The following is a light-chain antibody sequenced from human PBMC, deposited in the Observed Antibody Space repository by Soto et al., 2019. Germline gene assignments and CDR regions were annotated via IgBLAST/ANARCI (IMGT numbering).Light chain of an antibody. J-gene: IGKJ1*01. CDR2: EAS. Sequence: DIQLTQSPSFLSASVGDRVTITCRASLDISDYLAWYQHKPGKAPNLLIYEASTLLSGVPSRFSGSGSGTEFTLSVSSLQPEDFATYYCLLLDSYPRTFGQGTKVEVK. CDR3: LLLDSYPRT. CDR1: LDISDY. V-gene: IGKV1-9*01.